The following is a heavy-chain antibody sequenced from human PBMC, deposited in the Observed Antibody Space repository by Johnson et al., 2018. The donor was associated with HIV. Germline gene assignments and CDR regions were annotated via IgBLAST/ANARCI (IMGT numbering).Heavy chain of an antibody. J-gene: IGHJ3*02. V-gene: IGHV3-9*01. Sequence: VRLVESGGGLVQPGRSQRLSCAASGFTFDDYGMHWVRQAPGKGLEWVSGISWNSGSVDYADSVKGRFTISRDNAKNSLYLQMNSLRAEDTAVYYCARERLGAHDAFDIWGQGTMVTVSS. D-gene: IGHD3-16*01. CDR2: ISWNSGSV. CDR3: ARERLGAHDAFDI. CDR1: GFTFDDYG.